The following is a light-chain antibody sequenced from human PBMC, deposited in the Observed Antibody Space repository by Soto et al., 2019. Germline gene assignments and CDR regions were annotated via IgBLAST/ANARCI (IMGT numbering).Light chain of an antibody. Sequence: DIQMTQSPSSVSASVGDRITITCRASQDISTWLAWYQQKPGTAPKLLIYAASSLQSGVTSRFSGSGSGTEFTLTISSLQPEDFATYYCQQANSFLALTFGGGTKVDIK. J-gene: IGKJ4*01. CDR2: AAS. CDR3: QQANSFLALT. CDR1: QDISTW. V-gene: IGKV1-12*01.